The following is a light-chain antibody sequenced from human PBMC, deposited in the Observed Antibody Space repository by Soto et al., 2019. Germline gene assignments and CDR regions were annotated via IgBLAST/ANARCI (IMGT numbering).Light chain of an antibody. V-gene: IGKV4-1*01. CDR2: WAS. J-gene: IGKJ4*01. Sequence: DIVMTQSPDSLAVSLGERATINCKSSQSVLYSSNNKNYLAWYQQKPGQPPKLLIYWASTRESGVPDRFSGSGSATDCSLTISSRQAEDVAIYYCQQYDSTPLTFGGGTKVEIK. CDR3: QQYDSTPLT. CDR1: QSVLYSSNNKNY.